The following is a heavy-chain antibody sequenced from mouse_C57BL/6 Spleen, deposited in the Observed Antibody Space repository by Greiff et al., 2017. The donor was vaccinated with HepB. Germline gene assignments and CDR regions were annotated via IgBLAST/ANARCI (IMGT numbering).Heavy chain of an antibody. Sequence: EVKLVESGGDLVKPGGSLKLSCAASGFTFSSYGMSWVRQTPDKRLEWVATISSGGSYTYYPDSVKGRFTISRDNAKNTLYLQMSSLKSEDTAMYYCARQSLYDGFAYWGQGTLVTVSA. CDR1: GFTFSSYG. CDR2: ISSGGSYT. D-gene: IGHD2-12*01. V-gene: IGHV5-6*01. CDR3: ARQSLYDGFAY. J-gene: IGHJ3*01.